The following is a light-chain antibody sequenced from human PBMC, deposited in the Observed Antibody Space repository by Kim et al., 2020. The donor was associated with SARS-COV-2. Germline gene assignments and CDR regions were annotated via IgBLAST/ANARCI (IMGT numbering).Light chain of an antibody. J-gene: IGLJ3*02. CDR3: AVWDERLSGRV. CDR1: HPNIGPKS. V-gene: IGLV1-44*01. Sequence: GQRVTLSCSGRHPNIGPKSVSWYQQLPGTAPKLPLYSDNRRPSGVPDRFSGSRSDTSASLAISGLQSEDEADYYCAVWDERLSGRVFGGGTKVTVL. CDR2: SDN.